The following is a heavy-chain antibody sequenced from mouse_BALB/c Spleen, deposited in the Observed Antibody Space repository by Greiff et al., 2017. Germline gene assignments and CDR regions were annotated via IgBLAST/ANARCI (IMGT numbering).Heavy chain of an antibody. CDR1: GYTFTSYW. V-gene: IGHV1-69*02. CDR3: TRSGRYDGYWYFEV. D-gene: IGHD2-14*01. J-gene: IGHJ1*01. CDR2: IYPSDSYT. Sequence: QVQLQQSGAELVRPGASVKLSCKASGYTFTSYWINWVKQRPGQGLEWIGNIYPSDSYTNYNQKFKDKATLTVDKSSSTAYMQLSSPTSEDSAVYYWTRSGRYDGYWYFEVWGAGTTVTVSS.